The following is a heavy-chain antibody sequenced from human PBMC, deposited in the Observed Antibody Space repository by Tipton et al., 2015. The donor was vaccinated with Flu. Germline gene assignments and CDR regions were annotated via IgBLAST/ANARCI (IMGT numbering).Heavy chain of an antibody. CDR3: ARGRDNAFDV. Sequence: GLVKPSQTLSLTCAISGDSVSTFGAAWNWIRQSPSRGLEWLGRAYSRFKWNFDYAESVRSRLTINVDTFKNQVSLQLSSVTPEDTSVYFCARGRDNAFDVWGQGTKVIVSS. CDR2: AYSRFKWNF. CDR1: GDSVSTFGAA. V-gene: IGHV6-1*01. J-gene: IGHJ3*01. D-gene: IGHD1-14*01.